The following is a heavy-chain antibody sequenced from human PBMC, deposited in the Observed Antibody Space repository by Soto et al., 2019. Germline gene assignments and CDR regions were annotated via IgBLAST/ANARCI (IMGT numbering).Heavy chain of an antibody. CDR2: INAGNGNT. CDR3: AKALAVAGTSLPEYNWFDP. Sequence: ASVKVSCKASGYTFTSYAMHWVRQAPGQRLEWMGWINAGNGNTKYSQKFQGRVTITRDTSASTAYMELSSLRSEDTAVYYCAKALAVAGTSLPEYNWFDPWGQGTLVNVSS. CDR1: GYTFTSYA. J-gene: IGHJ5*02. V-gene: IGHV1-3*01. D-gene: IGHD6-19*01.